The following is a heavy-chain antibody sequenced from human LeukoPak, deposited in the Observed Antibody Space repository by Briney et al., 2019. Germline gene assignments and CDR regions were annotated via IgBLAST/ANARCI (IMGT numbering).Heavy chain of an antibody. CDR3: ARGVPYYDILTTDYLDY. V-gene: IGHV4-61*02. J-gene: IGHJ4*02. D-gene: IGHD3-9*01. CDR2: IYTSGST. CDR1: GGSISSGSYY. Sequence: SQTLSLTCTVSGGSISSGSYYWSWIRQPAGKGLEWIGRIYTSGSTYYNPSLKSRVTISVDTSKNQFSLKLSSVTAADTAVYYCARGVPYYDILTTDYLDYWGQGTLVTVSS.